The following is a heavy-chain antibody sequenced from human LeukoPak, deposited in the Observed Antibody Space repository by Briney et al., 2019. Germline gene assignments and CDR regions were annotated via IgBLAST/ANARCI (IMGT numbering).Heavy chain of an antibody. V-gene: IGHV3-11*05. CDR3: TTDQNYYDSSGHGDYFDY. Sequence: PGGSLRLSCAASGFTFSDYYMSWIRQAPGKGLEWVSYITTTSTYTDYADSVKGRFTISRDNAKNSLYLQMNSLKTEDTAVYYCTTDQNYYDSSGHGDYFDYWGQGTLVTVSS. CDR1: GFTFSDYY. J-gene: IGHJ4*02. CDR2: ITTTSTYT. D-gene: IGHD3-22*01.